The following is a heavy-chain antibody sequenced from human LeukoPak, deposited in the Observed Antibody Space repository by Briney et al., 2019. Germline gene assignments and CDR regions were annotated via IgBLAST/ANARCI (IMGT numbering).Heavy chain of an antibody. CDR2: IYYSGST. CDR3: ARGRRLGEFDN. D-gene: IGHD3-16*01. V-gene: IGHV4-31*03. Sequence: SETLSLTCTVSGGSISSGGYYWSWIRQHPGKGLEWIGYIYYSGSTYYNPSLKSRVTISVDTSKNQFSLKLSSVTAADTAVYYCARGRRLGEFDNWGQGTLVTVSS. CDR1: GGSISSGGYY. J-gene: IGHJ4*02.